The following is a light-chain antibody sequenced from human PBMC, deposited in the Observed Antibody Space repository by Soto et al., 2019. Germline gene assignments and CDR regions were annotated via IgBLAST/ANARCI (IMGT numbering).Light chain of an antibody. J-gene: IGLJ1*01. V-gene: IGLV2-18*02. CDR3: SSHSATSPYV. Sequence: QSALTQPPSVSGSPGQSVTISCTGTSIDFVTYNRVSWYQQPPGTAPKLIIYEVSHRPSGISNRFSGSKSGNTASLTISGLHVEDEADYYCSSHSATSPYVFGTGTKLTVL. CDR1: SIDFVTYNR. CDR2: EVS.